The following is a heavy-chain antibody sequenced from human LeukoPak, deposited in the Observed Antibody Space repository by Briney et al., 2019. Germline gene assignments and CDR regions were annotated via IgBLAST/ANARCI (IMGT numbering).Heavy chain of an antibody. CDR2: IWYDGSNK. V-gene: IGHV3-33*08. J-gene: IGHJ4*02. CDR3: ARDQNYDFWSGYYHPLGY. Sequence: GGSLRLSCAAYGFTFSSYGMHLVRQAPGKGLEWVAVIWYDGSNKYYADSVKGRFTISRDNSKNTLYLQMNGLRAEDTAVYYCARDQNYDFWSGYYHPLGYWGQGTLVTVSS. D-gene: IGHD3-3*01. CDR1: GFTFSSYG.